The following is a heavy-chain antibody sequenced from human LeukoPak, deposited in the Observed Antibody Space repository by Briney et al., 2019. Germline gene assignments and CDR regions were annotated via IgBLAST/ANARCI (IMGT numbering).Heavy chain of an antibody. Sequence: GESLKISCRGSGYSFTSYWIGWVRQMPGKGLEWMGIIYPGDSDTIYSPSFQGQVTISADKSISTAYLQWSSLKASDTAMYYCARERYYYDSSGYYYEYNWFDPWGQGTLVTVSS. V-gene: IGHV5-51*03. CDR2: IYPGDSDT. CDR3: ARERYYYDSSGYYYEYNWFDP. CDR1: GYSFTSYW. D-gene: IGHD3-22*01. J-gene: IGHJ5*02.